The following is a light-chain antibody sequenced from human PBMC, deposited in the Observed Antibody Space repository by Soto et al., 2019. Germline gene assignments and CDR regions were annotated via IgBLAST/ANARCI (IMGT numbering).Light chain of an antibody. CDR3: QSYDSSLSGCV. Sequence: QSVLTQPPSVSGAPGQRVTISCTGSSSNIGAGYDVHWYQQLPGTAPKLLIYGNSNRPSGVPDRFSGSKSGTSASLAITGLADEDAADYYCQSYDSSLSGCVFGGGTKMTVL. CDR2: GNS. V-gene: IGLV1-40*01. J-gene: IGLJ3*02. CDR1: SSNIGAGYD.